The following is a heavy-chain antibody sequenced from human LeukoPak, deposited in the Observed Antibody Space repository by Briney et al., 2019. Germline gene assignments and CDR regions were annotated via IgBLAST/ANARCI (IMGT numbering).Heavy chain of an antibody. CDR2: INDNGST. V-gene: IGHV4-34*01. D-gene: IGHD3-22*01. CDR1: GGSFSGYD. CDR3: AREGSYYDSSGLYYMDV. J-gene: IGHJ6*03. Sequence: PAETLSLTCAVYGGSFSGYDWSWIRQAPGKGLEWVGEINDNGSTNYNPSPKSRVTISVATSKNQFSLKLSSVTAADTAVYSCAREGSYYDSSGLYYMDVWGKGTTVTVSS.